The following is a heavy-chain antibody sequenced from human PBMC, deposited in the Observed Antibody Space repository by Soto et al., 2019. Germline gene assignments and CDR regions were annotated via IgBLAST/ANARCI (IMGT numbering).Heavy chain of an antibody. CDR1: GGSISSSSYY. V-gene: IGHV4-39*01. J-gene: IGHJ4*02. CDR3: ARGSGVVAAGGGAFDY. Sequence: QLQLQESGPGLVKPSETLSLTCTVSGGSISSSSYYWGWIRQPPGKGLEWIGSIYYSGSTYYNPSLKSRVTISVDTSKNQFSLKLSSVTAADTAVYYCARGSGVVAAGGGAFDYWGQGTLVTVSS. CDR2: IYYSGST. D-gene: IGHD2-15*01.